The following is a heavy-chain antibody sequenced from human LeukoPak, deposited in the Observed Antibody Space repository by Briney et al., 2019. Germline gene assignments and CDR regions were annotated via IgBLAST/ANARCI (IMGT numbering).Heavy chain of an antibody. CDR1: GGSFSGYY. CDR2: INHSGST. V-gene: IGHV4-34*01. Sequence: SETLSLTCAVYGGSFSGYYWSWIRQPPGKGLEWIGEINHSGSTNYNPSLKSRVTISVDTSKNQFSLKLSSVTAADTAVYYCARGDMVRGVLYYYYGMDVWGQGTTVTVSS. J-gene: IGHJ6*02. CDR3: ARGDMVRGVLYYYYGMDV. D-gene: IGHD3-10*01.